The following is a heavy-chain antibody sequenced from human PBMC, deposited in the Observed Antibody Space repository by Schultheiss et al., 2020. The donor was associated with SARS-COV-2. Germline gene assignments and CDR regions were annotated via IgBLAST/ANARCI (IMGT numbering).Heavy chain of an antibody. CDR2: IYYTGST. D-gene: IGHD3-22*01. J-gene: IGHJ4*02. V-gene: IGHV4-34*09. CDR3: ARLLYDSSGYYGFDY. Sequence: SETLSLTCAVYGGSFSGYYWSWIRQPPGKGLEWIGYIYYTGSTYYNPSLKSLVTISVDTSKNQFSLKLSSVTAADTAVYYCARLLYDSSGYYGFDYWGQGTLVTVSS. CDR1: GGSFSGYY.